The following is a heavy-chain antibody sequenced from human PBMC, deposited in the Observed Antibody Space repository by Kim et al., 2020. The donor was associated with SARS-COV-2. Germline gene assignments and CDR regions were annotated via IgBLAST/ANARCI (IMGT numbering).Heavy chain of an antibody. CDR2: ISNDGSNK. V-gene: IGHV3-30*18. CDR1: GFTFSAYG. Sequence: GGSLRLSCAASGFTFSAYGMHWVRQAPGKGLEWVTFISNDGSNKYFADSVKGRFTISRDSSKNTLYLQMNSLRPEDTAVYYCAKSRGVGASTLVFDYWGLGTPVTVSS. CDR3: AKSRGVGASTLVFDY. J-gene: IGHJ4*02. D-gene: IGHD2-15*01.